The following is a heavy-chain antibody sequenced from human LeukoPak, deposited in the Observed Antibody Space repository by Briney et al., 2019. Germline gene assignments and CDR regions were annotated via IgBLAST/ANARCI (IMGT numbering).Heavy chain of an antibody. J-gene: IGHJ4*02. CDR1: GYSISSGYY. V-gene: IGHV4-38-2*02. Sequence: SETLSLTCAVSGYSISSGYYWGWIRQPPGKGLEWIGSIYHSGSTYYNLSLKSRVTISVDTSKNQFSLKLSSVTAADTAVYYCAREEDCSGGSCHLDWGQGTLVTVSS. CDR2: IYHSGST. CDR3: AREEDCSGGSCHLD. D-gene: IGHD2-15*01.